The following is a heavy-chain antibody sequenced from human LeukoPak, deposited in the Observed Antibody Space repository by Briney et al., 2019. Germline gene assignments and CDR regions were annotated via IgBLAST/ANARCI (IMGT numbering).Heavy chain of an antibody. Sequence: SETLSLTCSVSGGSMNSHCWSWIRQSPGKGLEWIGYIYYSGSTNYNPSLKSRVTISVDTSKNQFSLKLSSVTAADTAVYYCARHVWLQPFDYWGQGTLVTVSS. D-gene: IGHD3-9*01. CDR1: GGSMNSHC. CDR3: ARHVWLQPFDY. J-gene: IGHJ4*02. CDR2: IYYSGST. V-gene: IGHV4-59*08.